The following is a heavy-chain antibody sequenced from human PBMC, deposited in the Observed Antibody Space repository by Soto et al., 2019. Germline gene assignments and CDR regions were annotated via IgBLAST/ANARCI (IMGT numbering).Heavy chain of an antibody. CDR2: IYPPDSDT. Sequence: GESLKISCQISGYPFTTYWIGWVRQMPGKGLEWMGKIYPPDSDTRYSPSFQGQVTMSVDKSISTAYLQWSSLKASDTAMYYCSRVHASQTAFDHWGQGTLVTVSS. J-gene: IGHJ4*02. CDR3: SRVHASQTAFDH. CDR1: GYPFTTYW. V-gene: IGHV5-51*01. D-gene: IGHD2-2*01.